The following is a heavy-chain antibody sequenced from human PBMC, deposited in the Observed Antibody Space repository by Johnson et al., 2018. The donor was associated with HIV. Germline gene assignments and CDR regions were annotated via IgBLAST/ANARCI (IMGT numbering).Heavy chain of an antibody. Sequence: QVQLVESGGGVVKPGRSLRLSCAASGFTFSDYYLSWIRQAPGNGLEWVSYISSSGSTIYYADSVKGRFTISRDNVKNSLYLQMNSLRAGDTAVYYCARAIGDGYPGMKAFDIWGQGTMVTVSS. D-gene: IGHD5-24*01. CDR3: ARAIGDGYPGMKAFDI. J-gene: IGHJ3*02. CDR2: ISSSGSTI. V-gene: IGHV3-11*04. CDR1: GFTFSDYY.